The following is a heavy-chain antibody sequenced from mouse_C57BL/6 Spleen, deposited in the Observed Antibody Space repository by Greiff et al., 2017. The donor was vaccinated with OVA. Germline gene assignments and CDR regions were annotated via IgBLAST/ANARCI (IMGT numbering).Heavy chain of an antibody. D-gene: IGHD1-1*01. V-gene: IGHV5-4*01. Sequence: VQRVESGGGLVKPGGSLKLSCAASGFTFSSYAMSWVRQTPEKRLEWVATISDGGSYTYYPDNVKGRFTISRDNAKNNLYLQMSHLKSEDTAMYYCARDHYYGSSYVPYFDYWGQGTTLTVSS. J-gene: IGHJ2*01. CDR1: GFTFSSYA. CDR3: ARDHYYGSSYVPYFDY. CDR2: ISDGGSYT.